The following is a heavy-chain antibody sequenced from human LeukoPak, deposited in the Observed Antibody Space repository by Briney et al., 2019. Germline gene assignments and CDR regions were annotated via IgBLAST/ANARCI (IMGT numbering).Heavy chain of an antibody. CDR2: IRYDGSNK. J-gene: IGHJ4*02. Sequence: PGGSLRLSCAASGFTFSSYGMHWVRQAPGKGLEWVAFIRYDGSNKYYADSVKGRFTISRDNSKNTLYLQMNSLRAEDTAVYYCAREAAAGDFYSFDYWGQGTLVTVSS. CDR3: AREAAAGDFYSFDY. V-gene: IGHV3-30*02. CDR1: GFTFSSYG. D-gene: IGHD6-13*01.